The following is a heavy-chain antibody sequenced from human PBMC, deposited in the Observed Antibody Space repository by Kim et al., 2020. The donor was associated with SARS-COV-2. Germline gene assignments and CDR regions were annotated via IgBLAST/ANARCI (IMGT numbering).Heavy chain of an antibody. J-gene: IGHJ2*01. CDR3: SRGRSEHFGSGRARALDL. V-gene: IGHV4-34*01. Sequence: SETLSLTCAVYGRSFSGYYWTWIRQAPGTGLQWIGEITQTGTSNYYPSFRGRFTISVAASEKQFSLALTSATAADTAVDDFSRGRSEHFGSGRARALDL. CDR1: GRSFSGYY. CDR2: ITQTGTS. D-gene: IGHD3-10*01.